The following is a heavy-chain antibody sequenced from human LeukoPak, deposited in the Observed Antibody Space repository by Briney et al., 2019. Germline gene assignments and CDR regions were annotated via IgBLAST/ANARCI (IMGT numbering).Heavy chain of an antibody. D-gene: IGHD3-10*01. CDR3: ARDLLGSGSFFDY. CDR1: GGSISSGSYY. CDR2: IYTSGST. J-gene: IGHJ4*02. Sequence: PSETLSLTCTVSGGSISSGSYYWSWIRQPAGKGLEWIGRIYTSGSTNYNPSLKSRVTISVDTSKNQFSLRLSSVTAADTAVYYCARDLLGSGSFFDYWGQGTLVTVSS. V-gene: IGHV4-61*02.